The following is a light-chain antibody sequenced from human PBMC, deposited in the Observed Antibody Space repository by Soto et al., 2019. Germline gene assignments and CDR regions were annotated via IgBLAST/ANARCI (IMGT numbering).Light chain of an antibody. J-gene: IGLJ3*02. CDR3: VLYMGSGIWV. CDR1: SGSVSTSYY. Sequence: QTVVTQEPSFSVSPGRTVTLTCGLSSGSVSTSYYPSWYQQTPGQAPRTLIYSTNTRSSGVPDRFSGSILGNKAALTITGAQADDESHYSCVLYMGSGIWVFGGGTKLTVL. V-gene: IGLV8-61*01. CDR2: STN.